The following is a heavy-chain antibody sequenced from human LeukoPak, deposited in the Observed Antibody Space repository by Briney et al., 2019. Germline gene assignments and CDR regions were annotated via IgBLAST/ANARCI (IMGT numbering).Heavy chain of an antibody. CDR2: INPSGGST. J-gene: IGHJ5*02. Sequence: ASVKVSCKASGYTFTSYDINWVRQATGQGLEWMGIINPSGGSTSYAQKFQGRVTMTRDTSTSTVYMELSSLRSEDTAVYYCARETKDSNWGANWFDPWGQGTLVTVSS. CDR3: ARETKDSNWGANWFDP. D-gene: IGHD7-27*01. V-gene: IGHV1-46*01. CDR1: GYTFTSYD.